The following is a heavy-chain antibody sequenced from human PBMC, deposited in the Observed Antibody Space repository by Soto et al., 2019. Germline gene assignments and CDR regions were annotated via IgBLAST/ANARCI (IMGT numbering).Heavy chain of an antibody. CDR1: GYTFTSYG. CDR2: ISAYNGNT. J-gene: IGHJ4*02. Sequence: GASVKVSCKASGYTFTSYGISWVRQAPGQGLEWMGWISAYNGNTNYAQKLQGRVTMTTDTSTSTAYMELRSLRSDDTAVYYCARDGKASIIAVAGIFREDYFDYWGQGALVTVSS. D-gene: IGHD6-19*01. V-gene: IGHV1-18*01. CDR3: ARDGKASIIAVAGIFREDYFDY.